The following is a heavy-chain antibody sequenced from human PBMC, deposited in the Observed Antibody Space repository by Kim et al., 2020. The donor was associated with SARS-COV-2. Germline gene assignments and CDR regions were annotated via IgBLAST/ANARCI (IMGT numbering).Heavy chain of an antibody. V-gene: IGHV4-30-4*01. D-gene: IGHD3-3*01. CDR3: ARTVRSGYYQTHFDY. CDR1: GGSISSGDYY. CDR2: IYYSGST. J-gene: IGHJ4*02. Sequence: SETLSLTCTVSGGSISSGDYYWSWIRQPPGKGLEWIGYIYYSGSTYYNPSLKSRVTISVDTSKNQFSLKLSSVTAADTAVYYCARTVRSGYYQTHFDYWGQGTLVTVSS.